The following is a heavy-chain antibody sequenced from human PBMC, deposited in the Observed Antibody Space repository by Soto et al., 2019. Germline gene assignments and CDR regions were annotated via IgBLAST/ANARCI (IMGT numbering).Heavy chain of an antibody. Sequence: QVQLVQSGAEVKQPGASVRVSCKASGNTHTIYFIHWLRQAPGQGLEWMGWINSVSGGTNYAPRFRVRVSMTRDTSSATAFMYLSGLRSADTAVYYCARGGSYYAHWGQVALGTVAS. CDR2: INSVSGGT. CDR1: GNTHTIYF. CDR3: ARGGSYYAH. J-gene: IGHJ4*02. V-gene: IGHV1-2*02. D-gene: IGHD3-16*01.